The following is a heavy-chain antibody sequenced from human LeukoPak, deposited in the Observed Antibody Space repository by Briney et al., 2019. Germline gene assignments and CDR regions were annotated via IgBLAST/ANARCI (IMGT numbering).Heavy chain of an antibody. CDR2: INPSGGST. J-gene: IGHJ4*02. Sequence: ASVKVSCKASGYTFTSYYIHWVRQAPGQGLEWMGIINPSGGSTKYAQKFQGRVTMTRDTSTNTVYMELSSLRSEDTAVYYCARARYFDWLSPFDYWGQGTLVTVSS. CDR1: GYTFTSYY. D-gene: IGHD3-9*01. CDR3: ARARYFDWLSPFDY. V-gene: IGHV1-46*01.